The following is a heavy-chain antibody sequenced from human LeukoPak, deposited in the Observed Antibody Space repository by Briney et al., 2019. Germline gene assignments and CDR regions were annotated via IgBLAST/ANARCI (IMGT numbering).Heavy chain of an antibody. V-gene: IGHV4-39*01. CDR1: GGSISSSSYY. CDR3: ARHVTAVAGPIDF. Sequence: SETLSLTCTVSGGSISSSSYYWGWIRQPPGKGLKWIGNIYYSGSTYYNPSLKSRVAISVDTSKNQFSLKLSSVTAADTAVYYCARHVTAVAGPIDFWGQGTLVTVSS. D-gene: IGHD6-19*01. J-gene: IGHJ4*02. CDR2: IYYSGST.